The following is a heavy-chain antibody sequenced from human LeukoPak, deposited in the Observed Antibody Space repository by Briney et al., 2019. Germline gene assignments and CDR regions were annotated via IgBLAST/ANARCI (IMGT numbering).Heavy chain of an antibody. J-gene: IGHJ5*02. Sequence: ASVKVSCKASGYTFTSYDINWVRQAPGQGLDWMGWMNPSSGNTGYAQKFQGRVTMTRNISISTAYMELSSLRSDDSAVYYCARDPVPAARHDWFDPWGQGTLVTVSS. CDR2: MNPSSGNT. CDR1: GYTFTSYD. D-gene: IGHD2-2*01. CDR3: ARDPVPAARHDWFDP. V-gene: IGHV1-8*01.